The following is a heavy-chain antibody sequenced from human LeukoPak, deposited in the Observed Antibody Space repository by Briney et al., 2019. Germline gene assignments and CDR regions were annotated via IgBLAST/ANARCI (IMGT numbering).Heavy chain of an antibody. V-gene: IGHV4-34*01. CDR1: GGSFSGYY. D-gene: IGHD6-13*01. CDR2: INHSGST. CDR3: ARGGGKSNSSSWYGPFADY. Sequence: SETLSLTCAVHGGSFSGYYWSWIRQPPGKGLEWIGEINHSGSTNYNPSLKSRVTISVDTSKNQFSLKLSSVTAADTAVYYCARGGGKSNSSSWYGPFADYWGQGTLVTVSS. J-gene: IGHJ4*02.